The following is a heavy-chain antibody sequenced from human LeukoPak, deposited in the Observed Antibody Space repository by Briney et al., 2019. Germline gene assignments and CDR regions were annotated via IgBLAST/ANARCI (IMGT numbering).Heavy chain of an antibody. J-gene: IGHJ4*02. V-gene: IGHV3-7*03. CDR3: VRYGSGSSRQFDY. D-gene: IGHD3-10*01. CDR2: IKEDGIDK. Sequence: GGPLRLSCAASGFTFSNYWMSWVRQAPGKGLEWVANIKEDGIDKYYVGSVRGRFTISRDNAKNSLYLQMNSLRAEDTAIYYCVRYGSGSSRQFDYWGQGTLVTVSS. CDR1: GFTFSNYW.